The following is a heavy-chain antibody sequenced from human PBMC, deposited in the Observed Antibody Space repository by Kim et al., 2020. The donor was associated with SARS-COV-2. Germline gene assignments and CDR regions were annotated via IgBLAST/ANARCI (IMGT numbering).Heavy chain of an antibody. V-gene: IGHV1-24*01. CDR3: ATGVIVLSQTVYSLWEKDYHKALDV. CDR1: GYTLTELS. J-gene: IGHJ6*02. D-gene: IGHD1-26*01. CDR2: FDAEHGET. Sequence: ASVKVSCEVSGYTLTELSMHWVRQAPGKGLEWMGGFDAEHGETIYAQKFQGRVTMTEDTITDTTYMELTSLTSEDTAVYFCATGVIVLSQTVYSLWEKDYHKALDVWGQGTTVTVSS.